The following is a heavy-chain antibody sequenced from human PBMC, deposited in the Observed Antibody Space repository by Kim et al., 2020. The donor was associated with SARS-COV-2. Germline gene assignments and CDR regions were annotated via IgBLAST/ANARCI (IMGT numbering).Heavy chain of an antibody. Sequence: SETLSLTCTVSGGSISSGGYYWSWIRQHPGKGLEWIGYIYYSGSTYYNPSLKSRVTISVDTSKNQFSLKLSSVTAADTAVYYCARGNLWSGYLRWGQGTLVTVSS. CDR3: ARGNLWSGYLR. CDR1: GGSISSGGYY. V-gene: IGHV4-31*03. CDR2: IYYSGST. D-gene: IGHD3-3*01. J-gene: IGHJ4*02.